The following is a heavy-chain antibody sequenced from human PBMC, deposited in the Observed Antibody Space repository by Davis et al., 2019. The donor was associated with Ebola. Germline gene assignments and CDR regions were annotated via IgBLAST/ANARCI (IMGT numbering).Heavy chain of an antibody. J-gene: IGHJ5*01. CDR2: IYTSGDK. CDR1: GLTISNNY. D-gene: IGHD3-3*01. Sequence: PGGSLRLSCAALWTASGLTISNNYMSWVRQAPGKGMEWVATIYTSGDKYYAGSVRGRFTISRDISKNTLSLQMNSLRADDTAVYYCARDCCTSGWFGYWGQGTLVTV. V-gene: IGHV3-53*01. CDR3: ARDCCTSGWFGY.